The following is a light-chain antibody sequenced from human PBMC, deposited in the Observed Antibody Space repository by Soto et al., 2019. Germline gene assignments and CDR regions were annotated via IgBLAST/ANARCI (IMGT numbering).Light chain of an antibody. Sequence: QPGLTQPPSASGTPGQRVTISCSGSSSNIESNFVYWYQQFPRTAPRLLIYRNNQRPSGVPDRFSGSKSGTSASLAISALRSEDEADYYCTVWDDSLRGRLFGGGTKLTVL. CDR3: TVWDDSLRGRL. V-gene: IGLV1-47*01. CDR2: RNN. CDR1: SSNIESNF. J-gene: IGLJ2*01.